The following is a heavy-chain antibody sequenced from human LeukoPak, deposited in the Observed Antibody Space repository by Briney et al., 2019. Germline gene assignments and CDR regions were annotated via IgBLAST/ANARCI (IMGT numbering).Heavy chain of an antibody. V-gene: IGHV3-23*01. J-gene: IGHJ4*02. CDR1: GFTFSSYA. CDR3: AILAVAGTFYDY. CDR2: ISGSGGST. D-gene: IGHD6-19*01. Sequence: GGSLRLSCAASGFTFSSYAMSWVRQAPGKGLEWVSAISGSGGSTYYADSVKGRFTISRDNSKNTLYLQMNSLRAEDTAVCYCAILAVAGTFYDYWGQGTLVTVSS.